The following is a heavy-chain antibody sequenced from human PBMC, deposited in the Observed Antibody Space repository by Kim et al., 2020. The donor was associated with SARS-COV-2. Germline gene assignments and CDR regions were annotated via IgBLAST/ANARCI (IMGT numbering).Heavy chain of an antibody. J-gene: IGHJ4*02. CDR3: ARDSLGSRYDFDY. V-gene: IGHV3-33*01. D-gene: IGHD1-1*01. Sequence: YADSVNGRITIARDHPKNTLYLQMNSLRAEDTAVYYCARDSLGSRYDFDYWGQGTLVTVSS.